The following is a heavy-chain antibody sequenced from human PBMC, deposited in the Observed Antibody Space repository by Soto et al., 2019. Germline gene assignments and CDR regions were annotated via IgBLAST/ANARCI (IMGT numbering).Heavy chain of an antibody. J-gene: IGHJ4*02. Sequence: QVQLQQWGAGLLKPSETLSLTCAVYGGSFSGYYWSWIRQPPGMGLEWIGEINHSGSTNYNPSLKSRVTISVDTSKNQFSLKLSSMTAADTAVYYCARAVGRKLDYWGQGTLVTVSS. V-gene: IGHV4-34*01. CDR1: GGSFSGYY. D-gene: IGHD2-15*01. CDR3: ARAVGRKLDY. CDR2: INHSGST.